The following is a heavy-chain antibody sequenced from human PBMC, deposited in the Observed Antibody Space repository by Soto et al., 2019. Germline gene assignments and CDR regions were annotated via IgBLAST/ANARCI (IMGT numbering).Heavy chain of an antibody. V-gene: IGHV3-73*01. CDR3: TGTDYSNAYCMDV. J-gene: IGHJ6*03. Sequence: GGSLRLSCAASGFTFSGSTMHWVRQASGKGLEWVGRIRSKADSYATAYAASVKGRFTISRDDSKNTAYLQMNSLKTEDSAVYYCTGTDYSNAYCMDVWGKGTTVTVSS. D-gene: IGHD4-4*01. CDR1: GFTFSGST. CDR2: IRSKADSYAT.